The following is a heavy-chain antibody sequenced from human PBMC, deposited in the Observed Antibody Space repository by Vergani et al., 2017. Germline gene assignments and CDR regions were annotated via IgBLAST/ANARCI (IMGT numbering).Heavy chain of an antibody. Sequence: EVQLVESGGGLIQPGGSLRLSCAASGFTVSSNYMSWVRQAPGKGLEWVSVIYSGGSTYYADSVKGRFTISRDNSKNTLYLQMNSLRAEDTAVYYCARRIAVAGEKYYYGMDVWGQGTTVTVSS. V-gene: IGHV3-53*01. CDR2: IYSGGST. D-gene: IGHD6-19*01. J-gene: IGHJ6*02. CDR1: GFTVSSNY. CDR3: ARRIAVAGEKYYYGMDV.